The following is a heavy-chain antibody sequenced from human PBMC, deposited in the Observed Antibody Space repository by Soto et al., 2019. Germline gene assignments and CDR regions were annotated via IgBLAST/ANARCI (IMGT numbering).Heavy chain of an antibody. V-gene: IGHV1-18*01. D-gene: IGHD1-26*01. Sequence: QVHLVQSGDEVKEPGESVKFSCKASGYTFTAYGINWVRQAAGQGLEWMGWVSAYNGVTNYAQKHHGRVAMTTDTSTKTAYMELRSLRPDDTAVYYCARGIALGAYYYMDVWGIGTTVTVSS. CDR2: VSAYNGVT. CDR1: GYTFTAYG. J-gene: IGHJ6*03. CDR3: ARGIALGAYYYMDV.